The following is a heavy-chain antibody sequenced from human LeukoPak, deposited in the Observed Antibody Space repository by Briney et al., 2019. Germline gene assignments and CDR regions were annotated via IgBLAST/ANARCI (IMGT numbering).Heavy chain of an antibody. Sequence: PGGSLRLSCAASGFTFSSYGMHWVRQAPGKGQEWVAFIRYDGSNKYYADSVKGGFTFSRENSKTRLYLRMNSWRAGDPAVYYCAKDLTYYYDSSGYGDAFDIWGQGTMVTVSS. V-gene: IGHV3-30*02. CDR2: IRYDGSNK. D-gene: IGHD3-22*01. J-gene: IGHJ3*02. CDR1: GFTFSSYG. CDR3: AKDLTYYYDSSGYGDAFDI.